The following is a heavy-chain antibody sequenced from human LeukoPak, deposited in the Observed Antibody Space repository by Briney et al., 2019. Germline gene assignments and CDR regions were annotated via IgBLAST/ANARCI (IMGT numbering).Heavy chain of an antibody. CDR1: GGSFSGYY. CDR3: ARGRPEGSGWYRPYYYVDV. J-gene: IGHJ6*03. D-gene: IGHD6-19*01. CDR2: INHSGST. V-gene: IGHV4-34*01. Sequence: SETLSLTCAVYGGSFSGYYWSWIRQPPGKGLEWIGEINHSGSTNYNPSLKSRVTISVDTSKNQFSLKLSSVTAEDTAVYYCARGRPEGSGWYRPYYYVDVWGKGTTVTVSS.